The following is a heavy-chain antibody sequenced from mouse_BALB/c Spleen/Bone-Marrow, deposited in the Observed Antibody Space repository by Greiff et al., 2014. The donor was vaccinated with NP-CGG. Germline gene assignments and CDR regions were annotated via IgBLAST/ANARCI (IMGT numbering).Heavy chain of an antibody. V-gene: IGHV5-4*02. CDR1: GFTFSDYY. J-gene: IGHJ4*01. Sequence: EVMLVESGGGLVKPGGSLKLSCTAPGFTFSDYYMYWVRQTPEKRLEWVETISDGGIYTHYPDSVKGRFTISRDNAKNNLYLQMSSLKSEDTAMYYCARSGEKYGALDYSGQGTSVTVSS. D-gene: IGHD1-1*02. CDR3: ARSGEKYGALDY. CDR2: ISDGGIYT.